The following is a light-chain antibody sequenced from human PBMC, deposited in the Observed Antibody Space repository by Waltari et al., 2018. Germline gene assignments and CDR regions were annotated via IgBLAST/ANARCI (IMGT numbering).Light chain of an antibody. CDR2: DAS. Sequence: IVLPQSPATVSVPTGAIAPLACRASQSVGSYLAWYQQKPGQPPRLLIYDASNRATGVPARFRGSGSGTEFTLTISSLEAEDFAVYYCQQRSNWTPHTFGQGARLEIK. J-gene: IGKJ2*01. CDR3: QQRSNWTPHT. CDR1: QSVGSY. V-gene: IGKV3-11*01.